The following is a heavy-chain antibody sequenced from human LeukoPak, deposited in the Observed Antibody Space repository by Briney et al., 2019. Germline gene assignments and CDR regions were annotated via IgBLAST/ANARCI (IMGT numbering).Heavy chain of an antibody. V-gene: IGHV4-34*01. CDR3: AKDGIAVAPAVFDY. J-gene: IGHJ4*02. D-gene: IGHD6-19*01. Sequence: SETLSLTCAVYGGSLSGYYWSWIRQPPGKGLEWIGEINHSGSTNYNPSLKSRVTISVDTSKNQFSLKLSSVTAADTAVYYCAKDGIAVAPAVFDYWGQGTLVTVSS. CDR1: GGSLSGYY. CDR2: INHSGST.